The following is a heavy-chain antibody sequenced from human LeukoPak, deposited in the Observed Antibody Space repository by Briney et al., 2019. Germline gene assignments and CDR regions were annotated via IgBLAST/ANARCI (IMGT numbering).Heavy chain of an antibody. V-gene: IGHV1-69*05. D-gene: IGHD3-22*01. CDR3: ATSYDSSGYIHY. J-gene: IGHJ4*02. CDR2: ITPIFGTA. CDR1: GGTFSSYA. Sequence: SVKVSCKASGGTFSSYAISWVRQAPGQGLEWMGGITPIFGTANYAQKFQGRVTITTDESTSTAYMELSSLRSEDTAVYYCATSYDSSGYIHYWGQGTLVTVSS.